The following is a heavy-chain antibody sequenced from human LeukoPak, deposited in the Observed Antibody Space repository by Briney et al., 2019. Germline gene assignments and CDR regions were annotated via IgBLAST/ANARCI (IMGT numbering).Heavy chain of an antibody. CDR2: ISAYNGNT. V-gene: IGHV1-18*01. J-gene: IGHJ6*03. D-gene: IGHD6-13*01. CDR1: GYTFSNYG. Sequence: ASVKVSCKASGYTFSNYGISWVRQAPGQGLEWMGWISAYNGNTNYAQKLQGRVTMTTDTSTSTAYMELRSLRSDDTAVYYCARVGSSSWYGYYYMDVWGKGTTVTISS. CDR3: ARVGSSSWYGYYYMDV.